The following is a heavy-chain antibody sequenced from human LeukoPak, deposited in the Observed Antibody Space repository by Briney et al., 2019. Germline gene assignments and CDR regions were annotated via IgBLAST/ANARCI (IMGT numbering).Heavy chain of an antibody. CDR2: IYYSGST. Sequence: PSETLSLTCTVSGDSISSTSYYWGWIRQPPGKGLEWIGSIYYSGSTYYNPSLKSRVTISVDTSKNQFSLKLSSVTAADTAVYYCARQEALSSGPGGTNYWGQGTLVTVSS. J-gene: IGHJ4*02. CDR3: ARQEALSSGPGGTNY. V-gene: IGHV4-39*01. CDR1: GDSISSTSYY. D-gene: IGHD6-19*01.